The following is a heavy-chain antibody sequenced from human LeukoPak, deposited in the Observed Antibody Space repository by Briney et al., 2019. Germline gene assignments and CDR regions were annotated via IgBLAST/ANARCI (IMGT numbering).Heavy chain of an antibody. Sequence: GGSLRLSCAASGFTFSSYAMSWVRQAPGKGLEWVSAISGSGGSTYYADSAKGRFTISRDNSKNTLYLQMNSLRAEDTAVYYCAKSLTYYDFWSGYYRDDDAFDIWGQGTMVTVSS. CDR3: AKSLTYYDFWSGYYRDDDAFDI. D-gene: IGHD3-3*01. V-gene: IGHV3-23*01. J-gene: IGHJ3*02. CDR1: GFTFSSYA. CDR2: ISGSGGST.